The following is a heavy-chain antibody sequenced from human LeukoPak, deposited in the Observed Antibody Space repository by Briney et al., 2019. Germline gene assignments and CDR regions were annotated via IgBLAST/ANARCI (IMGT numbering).Heavy chain of an antibody. Sequence: GGSLRLSCAASGFNFSNYDMHWVRQAPGKGLEWVAFIRNDGRSKYYADSVKGRFTISTDNSKNTMYLQMNSLRAEDTALYYCARDLESTGTQGWFDPWGQGTLVTVSS. J-gene: IGHJ5*02. CDR3: ARDLESTGTQGWFDP. CDR2: IRNDGRSK. D-gene: IGHD1-1*01. V-gene: IGHV3-30*02. CDR1: GFNFSNYD.